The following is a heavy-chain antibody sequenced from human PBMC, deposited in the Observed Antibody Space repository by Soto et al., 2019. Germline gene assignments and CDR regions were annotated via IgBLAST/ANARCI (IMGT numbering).Heavy chain of an antibody. CDR2: IIPIYGTA. Sequence: SVKVSCKASGGTFSSYAIRWVRQAPGQGREWMGGIIPIYGTANYAKKYHGRVTITADESTSTAYMELNSLRSEDTAVYYCARESSSSIWFDPWGQGTLVTVSS. D-gene: IGHD6-6*01. J-gene: IGHJ5*02. CDR1: GGTFSSYA. V-gene: IGHV1-69*13. CDR3: ARESSSSIWFDP.